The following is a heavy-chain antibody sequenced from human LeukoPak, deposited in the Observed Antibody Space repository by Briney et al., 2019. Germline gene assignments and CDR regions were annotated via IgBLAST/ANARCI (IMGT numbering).Heavy chain of an antibody. V-gene: IGHV4-30-4*01. CDR2: IYYSGST. CDR1: GGSISSGDYY. Sequence: SQTLSLTCTVSGGSISSGDYYWSWIRQPPGKGLGWIVYIYYSGSTYYTPSLKSPVTISVDTSKNQFSLKLSSVPAADTAVYYCARGILEWLLRYYYYGMDVWGQGTTVTVSS. J-gene: IGHJ6*02. D-gene: IGHD3-3*01. CDR3: ARGILEWLLRYYYYGMDV.